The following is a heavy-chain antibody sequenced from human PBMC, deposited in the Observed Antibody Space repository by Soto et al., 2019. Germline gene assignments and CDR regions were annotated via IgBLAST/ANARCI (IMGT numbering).Heavy chain of an antibody. D-gene: IGHD6-13*01. J-gene: IGHJ2*01. Sequence: QITLKESGPTLVKPTQTLTLTCTFSDFSLSTSGLGVGWIRQPPGKALEWLAVIYWDDDKRYSPSLKSRLTITKDTSKNQVVLTMTNMDPVDTATYYCAHYRAASWYFDLWGRGTLVTVSS. CDR3: AHYRAASWYFDL. V-gene: IGHV2-5*02. CDR1: DFSLSTSGLG. CDR2: IYWDDDK.